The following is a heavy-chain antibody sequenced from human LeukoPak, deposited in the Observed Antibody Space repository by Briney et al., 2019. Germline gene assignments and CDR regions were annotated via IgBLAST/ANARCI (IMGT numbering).Heavy chain of an antibody. Sequence: GGSLRLSCAASGFTITTNYMNWVRQAPGKGLEWVSVIYGDDETNYADSVKGRFTISRDNSKNTLYLQMNSLRADDTAVYYCAREAVMPVAPVKIGTSDRPLYEYYGLDVWGQGTTVTVSS. CDR2: IYGDDET. CDR1: GFTITTNY. CDR3: AREAVMPVAPVKIGTSDRPLYEYYGLDV. D-gene: IGHD1/OR15-1a*01. V-gene: IGHV3-53*01. J-gene: IGHJ6*02.